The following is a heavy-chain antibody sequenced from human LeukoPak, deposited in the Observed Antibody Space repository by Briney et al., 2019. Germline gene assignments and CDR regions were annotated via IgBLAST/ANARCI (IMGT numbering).Heavy chain of an antibody. J-gene: IGHJ4*02. V-gene: IGHV3-21*01. CDR1: GFTFSIYS. Sequence: GGSLRLSCAASGFTFSIYSMNWVRQAPGKGLEWLSSITSSSNYIYYADSVKGRFTISRDNVQNSLYLQMNSLRAENTAMYYCARDRGYFDSGGQGSLVTVSS. CDR2: ITSSSNYI. CDR3: ARDRGYFDS.